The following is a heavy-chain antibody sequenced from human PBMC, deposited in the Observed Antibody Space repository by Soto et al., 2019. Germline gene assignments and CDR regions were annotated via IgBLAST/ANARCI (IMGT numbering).Heavy chain of an antibody. J-gene: IGHJ5*02. CDR2: IYWDDDK. V-gene: IGHV2-5*02. Sequence: FGPKLVNPTQTLTLTCTSSGLSHSSSGVGVGWIRQPPGKALEWLALIYWDDDKRYSPSLKSRLTITKDSSKNQVVLTMTNMDPVDTATYYCAHSFFLGYCISTSCPMAGDRYNWFDPWGQGTLVTVSS. CDR1: GLSHSSSGVG. CDR3: AHSFFLGYCISTSCPMAGDRYNWFDP. D-gene: IGHD2-2*01.